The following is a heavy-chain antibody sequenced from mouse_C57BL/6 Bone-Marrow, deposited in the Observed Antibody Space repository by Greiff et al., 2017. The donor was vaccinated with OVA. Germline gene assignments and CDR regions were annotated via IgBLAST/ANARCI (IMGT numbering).Heavy chain of an antibody. CDR3: ARHGDGSGYFDV. CDR1: GFTFSSYG. CDR2: ISSGGSYT. J-gene: IGHJ1*03. Sequence: EVKLVESGGDLVKPGGSLKLSCAASGFTFSSYGMSWVRQTPDKRLEWVATISSGGSYTYYPDSVKGRFTISRDNAKNTLYLQMSSLKSEDTAMYYCARHGDGSGYFDVWGTGTTVTVSS. V-gene: IGHV5-6*01. D-gene: IGHD1-1*01.